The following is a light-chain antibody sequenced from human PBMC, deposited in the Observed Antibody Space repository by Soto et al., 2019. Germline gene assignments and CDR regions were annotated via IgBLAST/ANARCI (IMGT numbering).Light chain of an antibody. CDR1: QSLLQSKGYKY. J-gene: IGKJ4*01. Sequence: DIVMTQSPLSLPVTPGEPASISCRSSQSLLQSKGYKYLDWYLQKPGQSPQLLIYLGSNRASGVPDRFSGSGSGTDFTLKISRVEAEDVGVYYCMQVLQTPLTFGGGTKVYIK. CDR2: LGS. V-gene: IGKV2-28*01. CDR3: MQVLQTPLT.